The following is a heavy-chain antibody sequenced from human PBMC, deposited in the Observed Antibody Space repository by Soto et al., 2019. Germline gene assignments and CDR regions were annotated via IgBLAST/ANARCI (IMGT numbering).Heavy chain of an antibody. D-gene: IGHD5-18*01. CDR2: IYHSGST. J-gene: IGHJ4*02. CDR3: ARDTAMVLFDY. Sequence: LSLTCAVSGYSISSGYYWGWIRQPPGKGLEWIGSIYHSGSTYYNPSLKSRVTISVDTSKNQFSLKLSSVTAADTAVYYCARDTAMVLFDYWGQGTLVTVSS. CDR1: GYSISSGYY. V-gene: IGHV4-38-2*02.